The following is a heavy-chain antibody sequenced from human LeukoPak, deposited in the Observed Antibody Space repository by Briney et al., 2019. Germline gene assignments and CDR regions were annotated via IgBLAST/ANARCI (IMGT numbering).Heavy chain of an antibody. Sequence: ASVKVSCKASGGTFSSYAISWVRQAPGQGLEWMGRIIPIFGMANYAQKFQGRVTITADKSTSTAYMELSSLRSEDTAVYYCARTGYCSGGSCPGYFDYWGQGTLVTVSS. CDR3: ARTGYCSGGSCPGYFDY. V-gene: IGHV1-69*04. CDR2: IIPIFGMA. J-gene: IGHJ4*02. D-gene: IGHD2-15*01. CDR1: GGTFSSYA.